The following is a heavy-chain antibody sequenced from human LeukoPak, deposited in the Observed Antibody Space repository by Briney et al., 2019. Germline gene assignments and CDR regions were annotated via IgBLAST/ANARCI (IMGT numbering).Heavy chain of an antibody. CDR1: GFTFSSYG. J-gene: IGHJ4*02. Sequence: PGGSLRLSCAASGFTFSSYGMHWVRQAPGKGLEWVAVISYDGSNKYYADSVKGRFTISRDNSKNTLYLQMNSLRAEDTAVYYCAKDRYSSGWYSFDYWGQGTLGTVSS. CDR3: AKDRYSSGWYSFDY. D-gene: IGHD6-19*01. CDR2: ISYDGSNK. V-gene: IGHV3-30*18.